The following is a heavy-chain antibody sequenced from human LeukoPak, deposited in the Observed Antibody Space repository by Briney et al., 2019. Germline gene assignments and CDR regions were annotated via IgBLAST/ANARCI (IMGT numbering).Heavy chain of an antibody. V-gene: IGHV3-9*01. CDR3: AKVSPWLLFDY. D-gene: IGHD5-12*01. CDR1: GFTFDDYA. Sequence: GGSLRLSCAASGFTFDDYAMHWVRQAPGKGLEWVSGISWNSGSIGYADSVKGRFTISRDNSKNTLYLQMNSLRAEDTAVYYCAKVSPWLLFDYWGQGTLVTVSS. J-gene: IGHJ4*02. CDR2: ISWNSGSI.